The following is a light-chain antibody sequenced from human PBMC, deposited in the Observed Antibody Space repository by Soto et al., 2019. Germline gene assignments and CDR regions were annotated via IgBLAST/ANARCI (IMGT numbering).Light chain of an antibody. CDR1: SGHSAYA. Sequence: QSVLTQSPSASASLGASVKLTCTLSSGHSAYAIAWHQQRPEKGPRYLMKVNSDGSHTKGDGIPALFSGSSSGDQRYLTISGLQYEDEAVYYCQTGGTGIQVFGGGTKVTVL. J-gene: IGLJ2*01. V-gene: IGLV4-69*01. CDR3: QTGGTGIQV. CDR2: VNSDGSH.